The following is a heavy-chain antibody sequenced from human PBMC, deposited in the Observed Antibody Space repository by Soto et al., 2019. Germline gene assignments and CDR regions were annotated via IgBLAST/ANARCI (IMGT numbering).Heavy chain of an antibody. Sequence: EVQLVESGGGLIQPGGSLRLSCAASGFTVSSNYMSWVRQAPGKGLEWVSVIYSGGSTYYADSVKGRFTISRDNSTTTLYLQMNSLRAEDTAVYYCADHDRRYYGMDVWGQGTTVTVSS. CDR2: IYSGGST. CDR1: GFTVSSNY. V-gene: IGHV3-53*01. J-gene: IGHJ6*02. CDR3: ADHDRRYYGMDV.